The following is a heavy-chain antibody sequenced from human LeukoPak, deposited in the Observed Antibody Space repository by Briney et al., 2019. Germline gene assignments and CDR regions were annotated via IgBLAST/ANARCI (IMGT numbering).Heavy chain of an antibody. CDR3: AKGYYDSSGLVDY. CDR1: GFTFNNYA. D-gene: IGHD3-22*01. V-gene: IGHV3-23*01. J-gene: IGHJ4*02. Sequence: GGSLRLSCAASGFTFNNYAVMWVRQAQGQGLEWVSAISGSGGSTYYADSVKGRFTISRDNSKNTLYLQMNSLRAEDTAVYYCAKGYYDSSGLVDYWSQGTLVTVSS. CDR2: ISGSGGST.